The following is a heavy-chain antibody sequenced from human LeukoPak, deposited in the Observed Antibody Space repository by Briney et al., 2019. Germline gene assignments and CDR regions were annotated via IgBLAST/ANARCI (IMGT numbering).Heavy chain of an antibody. V-gene: IGHV1-24*01. CDR3: ATVYYYGSGSYYNPLDY. Sequence: ASVKVSCKVSGYTLTELSMHWVRQAPGKGLEWMGGFDPEDGETIYAQKFQGRVTMTEDTSTDTAYVELSSLRSEDTAVYYCATVYYYGSGSYYNPLDYWGQGTLVTVSS. CDR1: GYTLTELS. D-gene: IGHD3-10*01. J-gene: IGHJ4*02. CDR2: FDPEDGET.